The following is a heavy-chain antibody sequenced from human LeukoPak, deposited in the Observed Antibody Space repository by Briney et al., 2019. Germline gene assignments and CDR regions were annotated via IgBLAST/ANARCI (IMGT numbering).Heavy chain of an antibody. Sequence: PGGSLRLSCAASGFTFDDYAMHWVRQAPGKGLEWVSSISWNSGSIGYADSVKGRFTISRDNAKNSLYVQMNSLRAEDTAVYYCARSLGSSGYQDYWGQGTLVTVSS. CDR2: ISWNSGSI. CDR3: ARSLGSSGYQDY. D-gene: IGHD3-22*01. J-gene: IGHJ4*02. V-gene: IGHV3-9*01. CDR1: GFTFDDYA.